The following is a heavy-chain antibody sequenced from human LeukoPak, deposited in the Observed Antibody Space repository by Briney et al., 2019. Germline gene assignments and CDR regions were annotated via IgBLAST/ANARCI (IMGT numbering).Heavy chain of an antibody. V-gene: IGHV1-8*03. CDR3: ARGRGYCNSTICYRAFDI. CDR2: MNPNSGNT. CDR1: GYTFTSYD. J-gene: IGHJ3*02. Sequence: ASVKVSCKASGYTFTSYDINWVRQATGQGLEWMGWMNPNSGNTGYAQKFQGRVTITRNTSISTAYMELSSLRSEDTAVYYCARGRGYCNSTICYRAFDIWGQGTMVTVSS. D-gene: IGHD2-2*01.